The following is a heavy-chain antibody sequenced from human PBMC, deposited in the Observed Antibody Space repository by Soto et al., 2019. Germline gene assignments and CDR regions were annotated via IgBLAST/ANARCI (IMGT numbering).Heavy chain of an antibody. D-gene: IGHD4-17*01. CDR3: ARAHNSGDVDY. Sequence: ASVKVSCKSSGYTFNSYHINWVRQATGQGLEWMGSMNPNSGNTILAQKFQGRVTMTRSTSISTAYMELSSLTFDDTAVYYCARAHNSGDVDYWGQGTLVTVSS. CDR1: GYTFNSYH. V-gene: IGHV1-8*01. CDR2: MNPNSGNT. J-gene: IGHJ4*02.